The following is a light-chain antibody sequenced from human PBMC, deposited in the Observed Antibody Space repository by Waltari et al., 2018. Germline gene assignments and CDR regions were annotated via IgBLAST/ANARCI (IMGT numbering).Light chain of an antibody. J-gene: IGKJ5*01. V-gene: IGKV3-11*01. CDR1: HSGSSY. CDR2: DAS. CDR3: QQRSNPT. Sequence: ELVLTQSPATLSLSPGERATLSGRASHSGSSYLAWYQQKPGQAPRLLIYDASNRATGIPARFSGSGSGTDFTLTISSLEPEDFAVYYCQQRSNPTFGQGTRLEIK.